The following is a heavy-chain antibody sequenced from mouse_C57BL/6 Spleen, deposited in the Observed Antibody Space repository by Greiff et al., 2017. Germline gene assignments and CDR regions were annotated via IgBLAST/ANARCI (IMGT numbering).Heavy chain of an antibody. V-gene: IGHV1-69*01. CDR1: GYTFTSYW. CDR2: IDPSDSYT. CDR3: ARDGGFDY. J-gene: IGHJ2*01. Sequence: QVQLQQPGAELVMPGASVKLSCKASGYTFTSYWMHWVKQRPGQGLEWIGEIDPSDSYTNSKQKFKGKSTLTVDKSSSTAYMQLSSLTSEDSAVYYCARDGGFDYWGQGTTLTVSS.